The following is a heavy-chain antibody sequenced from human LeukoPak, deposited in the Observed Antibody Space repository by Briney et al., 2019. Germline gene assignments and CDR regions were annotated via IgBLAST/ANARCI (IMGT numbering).Heavy chain of an antibody. D-gene: IGHD2-15*01. CDR2: ISYDGSNK. CDR1: GFTFSSYG. V-gene: IGHV3-30*18. CDR3: AKDNGSSFDY. J-gene: IGHJ4*02. Sequence: SGRSLRLSCAASGFTFSSYGMHWVRQAPGKGLEWVAVISYDGSNKYYADSVKGRLTISRDNSKNTLYLQMNSLRAEDTAVYYCAKDNGSSFDYWGQGTLVTVSS.